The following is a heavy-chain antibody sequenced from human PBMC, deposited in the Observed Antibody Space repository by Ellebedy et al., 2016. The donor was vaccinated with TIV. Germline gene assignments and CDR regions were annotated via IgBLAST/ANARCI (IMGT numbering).Heavy chain of an antibody. CDR1: GFTFRSYA. Sequence: PGGSLRLSCAASGFTFRSYAMHWIRQAPGKGLEWVSVICGGVETTSYADSVKGRFTISRDNSKNMLFLQMNRLRAEDTALYYCAKGRKLIRSSSLDYWGQGTLVTVSS. D-gene: IGHD3-22*01. CDR2: ICGGVETT. J-gene: IGHJ4*02. V-gene: IGHV3-23*01. CDR3: AKGRKLIRSSSLDY.